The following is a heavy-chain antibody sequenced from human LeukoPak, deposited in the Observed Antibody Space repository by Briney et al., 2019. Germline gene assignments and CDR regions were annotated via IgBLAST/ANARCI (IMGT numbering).Heavy chain of an antibody. CDR1: GFTFSSYG. CDR3: ARDSRNAPEGYFDY. CDR2: ISSSSSYI. J-gene: IGHJ4*02. Sequence: GGSLRLSCAASGFTFSSYGMSWVRQAPGKGLEWVSSISSSSSYIYYADSVKGRFTISRDNAKNSLYLQMNSLRAEDTAVYYCARDSRNAPEGYFDYWGQGTLVTVSS. D-gene: IGHD1-14*01. V-gene: IGHV3-21*01.